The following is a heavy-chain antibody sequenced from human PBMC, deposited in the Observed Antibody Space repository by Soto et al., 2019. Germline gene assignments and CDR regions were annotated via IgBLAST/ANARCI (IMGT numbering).Heavy chain of an antibody. CDR1: GFTFTSSA. CDR3: AAVRDSIYSWFDP. D-gene: IGHD2-21*01. J-gene: IGHJ5*02. Sequence: SVKVSCKASGFTFTSSAMQWVRQARGQRLEWIGWIVVGSGNTNYAQKFQERVTITRDMSTSTAYMELSSLRSEDTAVYYCAAVRDSIYSWFDPWGQGTLVTVSS. V-gene: IGHV1-58*02. CDR2: IVVGSGNT.